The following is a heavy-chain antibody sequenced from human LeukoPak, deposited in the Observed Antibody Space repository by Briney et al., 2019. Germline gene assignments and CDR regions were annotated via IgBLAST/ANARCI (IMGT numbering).Heavy chain of an antibody. Sequence: ASVKVSCKASGYTFTIYGISWVRQAPGQGLEWMGWISAYNGNTNYAQKLQGRVTMTTDTSTSTAYMELRSLRSDDTAVYYCAKSRQWLEYFQHWGQGTLVTVSS. CDR1: GYTFTIYG. J-gene: IGHJ1*01. CDR3: AKSRQWLEYFQH. CDR2: ISAYNGNT. V-gene: IGHV1-18*01. D-gene: IGHD6-19*01.